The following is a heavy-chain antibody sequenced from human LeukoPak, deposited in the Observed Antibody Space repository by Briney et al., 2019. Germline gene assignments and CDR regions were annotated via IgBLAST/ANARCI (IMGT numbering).Heavy chain of an antibody. CDR3: ARINDYGDYRFDY. J-gene: IGHJ4*02. V-gene: IGHV4-59*01. D-gene: IGHD4-17*01. CDR1: GGSISSYY. CDR2: IYYSGST. Sequence: ASETLSLTCTVSGGSISSYYWSWIRRPPGKGLEWIGYIYYSGSTNYNPSLKSRVTISVDTSKNQFSLKLSSVTAADTAVCYCARINDYGDYRFDYWGQGTLVTVSS.